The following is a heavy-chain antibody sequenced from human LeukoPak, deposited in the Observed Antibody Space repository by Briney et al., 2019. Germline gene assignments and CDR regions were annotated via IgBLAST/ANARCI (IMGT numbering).Heavy chain of an antibody. D-gene: IGHD6-6*01. V-gene: IGHV4-59*01. CDR1: GASISSYY. Sequence: SETLSLTCTVSGASISSYYWSWIRQPPGKGLEWVAYISNSGSTTYNSSLKSRVTISVDMSNNHFSLKLSSVTAADTAVYYCVRGIYRRSPQGYWFFDLWGRGTLATVSS. CDR2: ISNSGST. CDR3: VRGIYRRSPQGYWFFDL. J-gene: IGHJ2*01.